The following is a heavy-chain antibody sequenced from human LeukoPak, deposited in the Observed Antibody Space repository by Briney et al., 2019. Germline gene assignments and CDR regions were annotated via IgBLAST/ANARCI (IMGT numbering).Heavy chain of an antibody. CDR3: ARDSTVTTGFDY. J-gene: IGHJ4*02. CDR2: IYTSGST. V-gene: IGHV4-61*02. Sequence: PSQTLSLTCTVSGGSISSGSYYWSWIRQPAGKGLEWIGRIYTSGSTNYNPSLKCRVTISVDTSKNQFSLKLSSVTAADTAVYYCARDSTVTTGFDYWGQGTLVTVSS. CDR1: GGSISSGSYY. D-gene: IGHD4-11*01.